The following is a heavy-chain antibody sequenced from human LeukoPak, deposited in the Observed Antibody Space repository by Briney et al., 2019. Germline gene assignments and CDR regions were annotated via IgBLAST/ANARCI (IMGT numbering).Heavy chain of an antibody. Sequence: SVKVSCKASGFTFSNSAIQWVRQARGQRLEWIGWIGVGGGNTNYAQRLQDRVTITRDMSTSTAYMELSSLRSEDTAVYYCAAEIYGGNSDCCTFDFWGPGTPVTVSS. CDR2: IGVGGGNT. J-gene: IGHJ3*01. CDR1: GFTFSNSA. D-gene: IGHD4-23*01. V-gene: IGHV1-58*02. CDR3: AAEIYGGNSDCCTFDF.